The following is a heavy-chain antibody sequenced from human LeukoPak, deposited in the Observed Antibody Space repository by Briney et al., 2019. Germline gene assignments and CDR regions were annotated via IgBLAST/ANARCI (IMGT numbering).Heavy chain of an antibody. J-gene: IGHJ5*02. Sequence: SETLSLTCAVYGGSLSGYYWSWIRQPPGKGLEWIGEINHSGSTNYNPSLKSRVTISVDTSKNQFSLKLSSVTAADTAVYYCARGRMYYDILTGYSKNWFDPWGQGTLVTVSS. CDR3: ARGRMYYDILTGYSKNWFDP. CDR2: INHSGST. D-gene: IGHD3-9*01. V-gene: IGHV4-34*01. CDR1: GGSLSGYY.